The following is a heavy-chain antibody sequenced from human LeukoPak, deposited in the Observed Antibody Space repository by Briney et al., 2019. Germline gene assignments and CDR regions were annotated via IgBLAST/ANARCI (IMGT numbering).Heavy chain of an antibody. CDR3: ARDRVDGEGY. D-gene: IGHD3-10*01. J-gene: IGHJ4*02. CDR2: IYHSGST. Sequence: SETLSLTCAVSGYSISSGYYWGRIRQPPGKGLEWIGSIYHSGSTYYNPSLKSRVTISVDTSKNQFSLKLSSVTAADTAVYYCARDRVDGEGYWGQGTLVTVSS. V-gene: IGHV4-38-2*02. CDR1: GYSISSGYY.